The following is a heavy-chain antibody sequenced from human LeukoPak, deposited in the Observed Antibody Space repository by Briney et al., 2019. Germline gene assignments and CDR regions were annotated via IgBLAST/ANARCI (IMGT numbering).Heavy chain of an antibody. CDR3: ARDRWNYDLTYYFDY. CDR2: IYTSGST. Sequence: SETLFLTCTVSGGSISTYYWSWIRRPAGKGLEWIGRIYTSGSTTYNPSLESRVTMSVDTSKNQFSLKLTSVTAADTAVYYCARDRWNYDLTYYFDYWGQGTLVTVSS. J-gene: IGHJ4*02. CDR1: GGSISTYY. V-gene: IGHV4-4*07. D-gene: IGHD1-7*01.